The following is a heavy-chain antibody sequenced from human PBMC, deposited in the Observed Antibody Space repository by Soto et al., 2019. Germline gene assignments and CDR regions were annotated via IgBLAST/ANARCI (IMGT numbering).Heavy chain of an antibody. CDR2: ISGSGGSA. Sequence: GGSLRLSCAASGFTFSSYAMSWVRQAPGKGLEWVSTISGSGGSAYYADSVKGRFTISRDNSINTLYLQMSSLRAEDTAVYYCAQATYYYDSSGYFPFDYWGQGTLATVSS. CDR3: AQATYYYDSSGYFPFDY. J-gene: IGHJ4*02. D-gene: IGHD3-22*01. V-gene: IGHV3-23*01. CDR1: GFTFSSYA.